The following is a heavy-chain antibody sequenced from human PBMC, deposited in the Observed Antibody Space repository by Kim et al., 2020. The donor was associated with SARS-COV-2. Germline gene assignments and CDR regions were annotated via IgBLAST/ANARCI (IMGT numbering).Heavy chain of an antibody. CDR2: IYSGGSST. J-gene: IGHJ6*02. Sequence: GGSLRLSCAASGFTFSSYAMSWVRQAPGKGLEWVSVIYSGGSSTYYADSVKGRFTISRDNSKTTLYLQMNSLRAEDTAVYYCAKEVAWGYDFWSGYPYYYYDGMDVWGQGTTVTVSS. D-gene: IGHD3-3*01. CDR1: GFTFSSYA. CDR3: AKEVAWGYDFWSGYPYYYYDGMDV. V-gene: IGHV3-23*03.